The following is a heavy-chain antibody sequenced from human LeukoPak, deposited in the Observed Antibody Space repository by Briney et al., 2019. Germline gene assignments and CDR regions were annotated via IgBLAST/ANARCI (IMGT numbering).Heavy chain of an antibody. D-gene: IGHD6-6*01. Sequence: SETLSLTCTVFGDSSSSSPYYWGWIRQPPGKGLEWIGSISYSGSTYYTASLRSRVTISVDTSKNQFSLKLTSVTAADTAVYFCARVTREAARYWYFDLWGRGTLVTVSS. CDR1: GDSSSSSPYY. CDR2: ISYSGST. V-gene: IGHV4-39*07. J-gene: IGHJ2*01. CDR3: ARVTREAARYWYFDL.